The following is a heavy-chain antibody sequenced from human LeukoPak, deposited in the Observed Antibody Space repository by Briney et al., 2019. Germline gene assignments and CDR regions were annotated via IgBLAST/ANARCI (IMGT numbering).Heavy chain of an antibody. J-gene: IGHJ4*02. CDR1: GGTFSSYA. CDR2: IIPIFGTA. Sequence: ASVKVSCKASGGTFSSYAIGWVRQAPGQGLEWMGRIIPIFGTANYAQKFQGRVTITTDESTSTAYMELSSLRSEDTAVYYCARDSRLGATGPSFYFDYWGQGTLVTLSS. CDR3: ARDSRLGATGPSFYFDY. V-gene: IGHV1-69*05. D-gene: IGHD1-26*01.